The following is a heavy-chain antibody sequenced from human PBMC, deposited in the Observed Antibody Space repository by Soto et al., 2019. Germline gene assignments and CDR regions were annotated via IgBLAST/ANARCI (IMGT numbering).Heavy chain of an antibody. CDR1: GFTFSSSA. CDR2: ISSSGGST. J-gene: IGHJ6*02. V-gene: IGHV3-23*01. CDR3: ARTYGMDV. Sequence: GGSLRLSCAASGFTFSSSAMNWVRQAPGKGLEWVSSISSSGGSTYYPDSVKGRFTISRDNSKNTLYLQMNSLRAEDTAVYYCARTYGMDVWGQGTTVTSP.